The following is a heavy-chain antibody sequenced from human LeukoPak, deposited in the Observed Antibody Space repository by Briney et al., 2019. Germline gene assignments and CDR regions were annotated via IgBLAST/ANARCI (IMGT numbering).Heavy chain of an antibody. D-gene: IGHD1-7*01. CDR1: GFTFSSYA. CDR2: ISGSGGST. Sequence: PGGSLRLSCATSGFTFSSYAMNWVRQAPGKGLEWVSSISGSGGSTNNADSVKGRVTISSDNSRNTLYLQMNSLRADDTAVYYCAKPRTTYDYDMDVWGQGTTVTVSS. V-gene: IGHV3-23*01. J-gene: IGHJ6*02. CDR3: AKPRTTYDYDMDV.